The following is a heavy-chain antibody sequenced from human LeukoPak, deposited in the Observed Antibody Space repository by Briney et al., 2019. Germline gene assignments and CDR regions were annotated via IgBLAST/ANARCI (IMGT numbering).Heavy chain of an antibody. CDR1: GGSFSGYY. Sequence: SETLSLTCSVYGGSFSGYYWSWIRQPPGKGLEWIGEINHSGSTNYNPSLKSRVTISVDTSKNQFSLKLSSVTAADTAVYYCARVTMIVVVNWFDPWGQGTLVTVSS. V-gene: IGHV4-34*01. J-gene: IGHJ5*02. CDR3: ARVTMIVVVNWFDP. D-gene: IGHD3-22*01. CDR2: INHSGST.